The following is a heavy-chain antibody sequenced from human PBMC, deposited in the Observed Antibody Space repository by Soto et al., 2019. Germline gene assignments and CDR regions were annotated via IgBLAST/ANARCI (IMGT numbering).Heavy chain of an antibody. J-gene: IGHJ4*02. V-gene: IGHV3-64*04. CDR1: GFTFSSYA. CDR2: ISSNGGST. Sequence: GGSLRLSCSASGFTFSSYAMHWVRQAPGKGLEHVSAISSNGGSTHYADSVKGRFTISRDNSKNTLYLQMNSLRAEDTAVYYCARDTDGLHYWGQGTQVTVSS. CDR3: ARDTDGLHY.